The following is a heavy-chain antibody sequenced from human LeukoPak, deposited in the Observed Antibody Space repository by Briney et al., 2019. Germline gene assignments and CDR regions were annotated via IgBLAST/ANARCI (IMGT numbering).Heavy chain of an antibody. J-gene: IGHJ4*02. CDR1: RFSFSNYA. Sequence: GGSLRLSCAGSRFSFSNYAMHWVRQAPGKGLEWVAVISYDGTNKYYADSVKGRFTISRDNSKDTLYLQMNSLRAEDTAVYYCARAWFGELLSIDYWGQGTLVTVSS. D-gene: IGHD3-10*01. CDR3: ARAWFGELLSIDY. V-gene: IGHV3-30*04. CDR2: ISYDGTNK.